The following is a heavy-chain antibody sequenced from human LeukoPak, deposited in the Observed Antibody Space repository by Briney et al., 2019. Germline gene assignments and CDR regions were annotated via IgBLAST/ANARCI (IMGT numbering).Heavy chain of an antibody. CDR3: ARDLNYYDSSGYFGYYFDY. V-gene: IGHV1-69*13. CDR2: ITPIFGTA. CDR1: GGTFSSYA. Sequence: ASVTVSCKASGGTFSSYAISWVRQAPGQGLEWMGGITPIFGTANYAQKFQGRVTITADESTSTAYMELSSLRSEDTAVYYCARDLNYYDSSGYFGYYFDYWGQGTLVTVSS. J-gene: IGHJ4*02. D-gene: IGHD3-22*01.